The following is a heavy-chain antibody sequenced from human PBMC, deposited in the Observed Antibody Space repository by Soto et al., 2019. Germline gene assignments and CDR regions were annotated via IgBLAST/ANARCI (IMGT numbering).Heavy chain of an antibody. J-gene: IGHJ4*02. CDR1: GFTFRWFG. D-gene: IGHD2-2*01. Sequence: QVQLVESGGGVVQPGRSLRLSCAGSGFTFRWFGMNWVRQAPGKGLEWVARISNDGSNEYYVDSVKGRFTISRDNSKNTLYLQMDSLRAEDTAVYYCATSPNYADGWIPPLFDFWGQGTLVTVSS. V-gene: IGHV3-30*03. CDR2: ISNDGSNE. CDR3: ATSPNYADGWIPPLFDF.